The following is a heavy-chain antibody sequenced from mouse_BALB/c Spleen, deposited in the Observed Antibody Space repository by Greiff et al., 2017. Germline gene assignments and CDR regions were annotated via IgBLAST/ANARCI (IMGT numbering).Heavy chain of an antibody. CDR3: ARSELGRVAY. J-gene: IGHJ3*01. D-gene: IGHD4-1*01. V-gene: IGHV1S81*02. CDR1: GYTFTSYW. CDR2: INPSNGRT. Sequence: QVQLKQPGAELVKPGASVKLSCKASGYTFTSYWMHWVKQRPGQGLEWIRKINPSNGRTNYNEKFKSKATLTVDKSSSTAYMQLSSLTSEDSAVYYCARSELGRVAYWGQGTLVTVSA.